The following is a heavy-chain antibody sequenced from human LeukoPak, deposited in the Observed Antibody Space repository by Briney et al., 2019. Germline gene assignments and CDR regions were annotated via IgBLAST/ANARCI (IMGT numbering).Heavy chain of an antibody. V-gene: IGHV3-23*01. CDR1: GFTFDSYA. Sequence: PGGSLRLSCEASGFTFDSYAMTWVRQTPGKGLEWVSATSGSGGTTYYAESVKGRFTISRNNAKRTMYLQMNSLRAEDTAVYYCAGLGKGFDYWGQGTLVTVSS. CDR3: AGLGKGFDY. CDR2: TSGSGGTT. D-gene: IGHD5-12*01. J-gene: IGHJ4*02.